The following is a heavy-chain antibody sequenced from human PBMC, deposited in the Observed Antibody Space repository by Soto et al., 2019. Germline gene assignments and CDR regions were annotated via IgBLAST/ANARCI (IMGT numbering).Heavy chain of an antibody. CDR2: IKSKTDGGTT. J-gene: IGHJ6*02. Sequence: GGSLRLSCAASGFTFSNAWMSWVRQAPGKGLEWVGRIKSKTDGGTTDYAAPVKGRFTISRDDSKNTLYLQMNSLKTEDTAVYYCTSTGDQMTTVTTDVWGQGTTVTVSS. V-gene: IGHV3-15*01. CDR3: TSTGDQMTTVTTDV. D-gene: IGHD4-17*01. CDR1: GFTFSNAW.